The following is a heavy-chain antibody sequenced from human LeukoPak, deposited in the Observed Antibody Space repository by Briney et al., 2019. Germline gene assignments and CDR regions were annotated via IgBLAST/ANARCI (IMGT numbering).Heavy chain of an antibody. Sequence: ASVKVSCKASGYTFTSYGISWVRQAPGQGLEWVGWISAYNGNTNYAQKLQGRVTMTTDTSTSTAYMELRSLRSDDTAVYYCAVVVTAMSFDYWGQGTLVTVSS. D-gene: IGHD2-21*02. V-gene: IGHV1-18*01. CDR3: AVVVTAMSFDY. CDR2: ISAYNGNT. CDR1: GYTFTSYG. J-gene: IGHJ4*02.